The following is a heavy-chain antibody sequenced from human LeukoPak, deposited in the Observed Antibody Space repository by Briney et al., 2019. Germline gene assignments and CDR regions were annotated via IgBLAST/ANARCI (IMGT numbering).Heavy chain of an antibody. V-gene: IGHV4-34*01. CDR3: ARGDLRSGYYV. CDR2: INHSGST. CDR1: GFTFGSYA. J-gene: IGHJ1*01. Sequence: GSLRLSCAASGFTFGSYAMSWIRQPPGKGLEWIGEINHSGSTKYTPSLKSRVTLSVDTSKNQFSLKLSSVTAADTAVYYCARGDLRSGYYVWGQGTLVTVSS. D-gene: IGHD3-3*01.